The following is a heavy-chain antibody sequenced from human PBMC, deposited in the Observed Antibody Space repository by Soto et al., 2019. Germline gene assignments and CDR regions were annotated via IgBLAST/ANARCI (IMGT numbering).Heavy chain of an antibody. CDR1: GGSFSGYY. Sequence: QVQLQQWGAGLLKPSETLSLTCAVYGGSFSGYYWSWIRQPPGKGLEWIGEINHSGSTNYNPSLKSRVTLSVDTSKNQFSLELSSVTGAVTAVYYCARDRYRSYYNWNDRGVGYSWCDPRGQGTLVTVAS. V-gene: IGHV4-34*01. CDR3: ARDRYRSYYNWNDRGVGYSWCDP. J-gene: IGHJ5*02. CDR2: INHSGST. D-gene: IGHD1-1*01.